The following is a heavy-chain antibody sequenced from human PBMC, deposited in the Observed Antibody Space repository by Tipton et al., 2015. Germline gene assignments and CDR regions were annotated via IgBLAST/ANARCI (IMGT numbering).Heavy chain of an antibody. J-gene: IGHJ5*02. D-gene: IGHD5-24*01. V-gene: IGHV4-38-2*01. CDR1: AYSISSDYY. CDR3: ATLVDGYSRIP. CDR2: ISHSGNT. Sequence: TLSLTCAVSAYSISSDYYWGWIRQPPGKGLGWIGGISHSGNTYYNPSLKSRVTMSRDTSKNQFSLKQTSVPAADTAVYYCATLVDGYSRIPWGQGTLVTVSS.